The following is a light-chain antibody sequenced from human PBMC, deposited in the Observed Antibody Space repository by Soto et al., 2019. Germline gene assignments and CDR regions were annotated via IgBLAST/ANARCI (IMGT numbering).Light chain of an antibody. CDR1: SSDVGGYNY. J-gene: IGLJ1*01. CDR3: CSYKTSAPYV. CDR2: DVN. V-gene: IGLV2-11*01. Sequence: QSVLTQPRSVSGSPGQSVAISCTGTSSDVGGYNYVSWYQQHPGKAPKVMIFDVNKRPSGVPDRFSGSKSGNTASLTISGLQAEDEADYYCCSYKTSAPYVFGSGTKVTVL.